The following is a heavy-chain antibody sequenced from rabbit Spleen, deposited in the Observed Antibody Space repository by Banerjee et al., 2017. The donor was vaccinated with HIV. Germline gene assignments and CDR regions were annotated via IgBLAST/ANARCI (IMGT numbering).Heavy chain of an antibody. V-gene: IGHV1S47*01. CDR1: GFDFSHYG. CDR2: IDPIFGTT. CDR3: VREVAAKFSL. Sequence: QEQLVESGGGLIQPGGSLKLSCKASGFDFSHYGVSWVRQAPGKGLEWIGYIDPIFGTTAYATWVNDRFTISRHNAQNTLYLQLNSLTAADTATYFCVREVAAKFSLWGPGTLVTV. D-gene: IGHD4-1*01. J-gene: IGHJ4*01.